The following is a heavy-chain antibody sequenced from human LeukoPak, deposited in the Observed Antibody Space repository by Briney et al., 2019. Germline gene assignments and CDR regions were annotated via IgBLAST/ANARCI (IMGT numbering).Heavy chain of an antibody. CDR3: ATVDYGGNSLDAFDI. J-gene: IGHJ3*02. D-gene: IGHD4-23*01. Sequence: RASVNVSCKVSGYTLTELSMHWVRQAPGKGLEWMGGFDPEDGETIYAQKFQGRVTMTEDTSTDTAYMELSSLRSEDTAVYYCATVDYGGNSLDAFDIWGQGTMVTVSS. V-gene: IGHV1-24*01. CDR2: FDPEDGET. CDR1: GYTLTELS.